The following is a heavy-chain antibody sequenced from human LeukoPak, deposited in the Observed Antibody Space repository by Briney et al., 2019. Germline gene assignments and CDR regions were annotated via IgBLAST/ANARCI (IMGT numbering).Heavy chain of an antibody. D-gene: IGHD3-22*01. CDR3: ARVRGYYDSSGPRDY. Sequence: ASVKVSCKASGYTFTSYGISWVRQAPGQGLEWMGWISAYNGNTNYAQKLQGRVTMTTDTSTSTAYMELKSLRSDDTAVYYCARVRGYYDSSGPRDYWGQGTLVTVSS. V-gene: IGHV1-18*01. CDR2: ISAYNGNT. J-gene: IGHJ4*02. CDR1: GYTFTSYG.